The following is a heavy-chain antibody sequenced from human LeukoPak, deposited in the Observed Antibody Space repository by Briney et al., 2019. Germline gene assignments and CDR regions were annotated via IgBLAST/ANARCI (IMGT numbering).Heavy chain of an antibody. J-gene: IGHJ6*02. CDR2: INPNSGGT. Sequence: ASVKVSCKAFGYTFTGYYMHWVRQAPGQGLEWMGWINPNSGGTNYAQKFQGRVTMTRDTSISTAYMGLSRLRSDDTAVYYCARVAQAAAGSYYYYYGMDVWGQGTTVTVSS. CDR1: GYTFTGYY. D-gene: IGHD6-13*01. V-gene: IGHV1-2*02. CDR3: ARVAQAAAGSYYYYYGMDV.